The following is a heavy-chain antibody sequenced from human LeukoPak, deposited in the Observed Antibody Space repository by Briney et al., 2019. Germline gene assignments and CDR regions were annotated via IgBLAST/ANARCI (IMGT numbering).Heavy chain of an antibody. Sequence: GASVKVSCKASGGTFSSYAISWVRQAPGQGLEWIGRIIPILGIANYAQKFQGRVTITADKSTSTAYMELSSLRSEDTAVYYCADTYYYDSSGYYFDYWGQGTLVTVSS. J-gene: IGHJ4*02. CDR2: IIPILGIA. CDR1: GGTFSSYA. V-gene: IGHV1-69*04. D-gene: IGHD3-22*01. CDR3: ADTYYYDSSGYYFDY.